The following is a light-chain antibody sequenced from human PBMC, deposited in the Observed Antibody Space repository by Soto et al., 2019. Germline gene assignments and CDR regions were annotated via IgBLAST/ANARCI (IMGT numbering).Light chain of an antibody. CDR2: DAS. CDR3: QQRSNWPLST. J-gene: IGKJ4*01. Sequence: EIVLTQSPATLSLSPGEIATLSCRASQSVSSYLAWYQQKPGQAPRLLIYDASNRATGIPARFSGSGSGTDFTLTISSLEPEDFAVYYGQQRSNWPLSTFGGGTKVEIK. V-gene: IGKV3-11*01. CDR1: QSVSSY.